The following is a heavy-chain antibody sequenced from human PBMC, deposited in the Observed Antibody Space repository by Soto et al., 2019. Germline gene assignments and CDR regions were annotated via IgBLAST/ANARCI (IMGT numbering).Heavy chain of an antibody. CDR2: ISSSSSYI. D-gene: IGHD4-17*01. CDR1: GFTFSSYS. CDR3: ARECGTTVTYWFDP. J-gene: IGHJ5*02. V-gene: IGHV3-21*01. Sequence: GSLRLSCAASGFTFSSYSMNWVRQAPGKGLEWVSSISSSSSYIYYADSVKGRFTISRDNAKNSLYLQMNSLRAEDTAVYYCARECGTTVTYWFDPWGQGTLVTVSA.